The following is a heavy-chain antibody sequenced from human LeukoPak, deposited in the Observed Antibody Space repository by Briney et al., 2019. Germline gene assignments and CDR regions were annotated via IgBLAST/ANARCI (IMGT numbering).Heavy chain of an antibody. V-gene: IGHV3-30-3*01. CDR3: ARYSSSSGILDY. Sequence: PGGSLRLSCAASGFTFSSYAMHWVRQAPGKGLEWVAVISYDGSNKYYADSVKGRFTTSRDNSKNTLYLQMNSLRAEDTAVYYCARYSSSSGILDYWGQGTLVTVSS. CDR1: GFTFSSYA. CDR2: ISYDGSNK. J-gene: IGHJ4*02. D-gene: IGHD6-6*01.